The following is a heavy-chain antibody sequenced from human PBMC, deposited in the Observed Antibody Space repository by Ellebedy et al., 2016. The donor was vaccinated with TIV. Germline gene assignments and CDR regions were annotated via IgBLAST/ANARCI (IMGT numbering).Heavy chain of an antibody. CDR3: ARGLTYCGGDCPGYFQH. V-gene: IGHV4-34*01. D-gene: IGHD2-21*02. CDR1: GGSFSGYY. CDR2: INHNGKT. Sequence: SETLSLTCAVYGGSFSGYYWSWIRQPPGKGLEWIGEINHNGKTNYSPSLKSRVTVSVDTSKNQFSLKLSSVTAADTAVYYCARGLTYCGGDCPGYFQHWGQGTLVTVSS. J-gene: IGHJ1*01.